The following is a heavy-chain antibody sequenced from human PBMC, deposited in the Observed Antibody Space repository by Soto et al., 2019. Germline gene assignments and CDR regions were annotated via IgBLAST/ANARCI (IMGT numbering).Heavy chain of an antibody. Sequence: SETLSLTCAVSGYSISSGYYWGWIRQPPGKGLEWIGNIHHSGTTYYNPSLKSRVTISIDRSKNQFSLKLSSVTAADTAVYYCARAGDTMVRGVIIMNYYGMDVCGQGTTVTVYS. V-gene: IGHV4-38-2*01. CDR3: ARAGDTMVRGVIIMNYYGMDV. CDR1: GYSISSGYY. D-gene: IGHD3-10*01. J-gene: IGHJ6*02. CDR2: IHHSGTT.